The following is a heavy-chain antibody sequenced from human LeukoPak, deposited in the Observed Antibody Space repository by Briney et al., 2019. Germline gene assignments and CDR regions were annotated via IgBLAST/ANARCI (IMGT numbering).Heavy chain of an antibody. D-gene: IGHD3-3*01. CDR2: IYYSGST. V-gene: IGHV4-39*01. CDR1: GGSISSSSYY. CDR3: ARQTYDFWSGYPTPFDY. Sequence: SXTLSLTCTVSGGSISSSSYYWGWIRQPPGKGLEWIGSIYYSGSTYYDPSRKSRVTISVDTSKNQFSLKLSSVTAADTAVYYCARQTYDFWSGYPTPFDYWGQGTLVTVSS. J-gene: IGHJ4*02.